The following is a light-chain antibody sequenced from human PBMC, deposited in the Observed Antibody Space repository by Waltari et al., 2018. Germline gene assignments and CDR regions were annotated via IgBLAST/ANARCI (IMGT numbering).Light chain of an antibody. V-gene: IGLV2-14*03. CDR3: SSYTSRSSLKL. J-gene: IGLJ2*01. CDR1: YSDVGGYNY. Sequence: QSALTQSISVSGSPGQSITIPCPGTYSDVGGYNYVPWYQQYPGEAPRLIIYDVTNRPSGVSSRFSGSKSGDTASLTISGLQTEDEADYYCSSYTSRSSLKLFGGGTKLTVL. CDR2: DVT.